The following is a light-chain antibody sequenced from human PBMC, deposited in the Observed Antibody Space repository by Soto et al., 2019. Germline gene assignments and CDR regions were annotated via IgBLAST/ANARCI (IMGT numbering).Light chain of an antibody. CDR2: EVS. CDR3: SSYAGSNTNYV. J-gene: IGLJ1*01. V-gene: IGLV2-8*01. CDR1: SSDVGGYNY. Sequence: QSVLTQPPSASGSPGQSVTISCTGTSSDVGGYNYVSWYQQHPGKAPKLMIYEVSKRPSGVPDRFSGSKSGSTASLTVSGLQAEDEADYYCSSYAGSNTNYVFGTGTKVTVL.